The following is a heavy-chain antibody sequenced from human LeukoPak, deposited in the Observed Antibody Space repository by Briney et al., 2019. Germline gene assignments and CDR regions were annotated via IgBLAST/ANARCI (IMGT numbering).Heavy chain of an antibody. Sequence: SETLSLTCTVSGGSISNYHWNWIRQPAGKGLEWIGQIHTSGSTNYNPPLKSRVTMSIDTPENQLSLTIRSVTAADTAVYYCARRDISSGWSFDYWGQGTLVTVSS. CDR2: IHTSGST. D-gene: IGHD6-19*01. CDR3: ARRDISSGWSFDY. V-gene: IGHV4-4*07. J-gene: IGHJ4*02. CDR1: GGSISNYH.